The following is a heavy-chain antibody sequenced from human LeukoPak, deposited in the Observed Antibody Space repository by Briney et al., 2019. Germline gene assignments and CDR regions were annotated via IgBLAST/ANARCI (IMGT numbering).Heavy chain of an antibody. Sequence: GGSLRLSCAASGITFSNYANHWVRQAPGKGLEWMAYIRSDGSGKYYVDSVKGRSTISRDNSKNTLYLQMNSLRTEDTAVYYCASGGNLGTYFFDYWGQGTLVTVSS. J-gene: IGHJ4*02. CDR2: IRSDGSGK. V-gene: IGHV3-30*02. CDR3: ASGGNLGTYFFDY. CDR1: GITFSNYA. D-gene: IGHD4-23*01.